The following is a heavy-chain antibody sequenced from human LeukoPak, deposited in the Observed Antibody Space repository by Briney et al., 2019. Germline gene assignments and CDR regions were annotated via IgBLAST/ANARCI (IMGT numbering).Heavy chain of an antibody. CDR2: INPNSGGT. D-gene: IGHD3-22*01. CDR3: ARPADITMIVVASRGVDY. Sequence: ASVKVSCKASGYTFTGYYMHLVRQAPGQGLEWMGRINPNSGGTNYAQKFQGRVTMTRDTSISTAYMELSRLRSDDTAVYYCARPADITMIVVASRGVDYWGQGTLVTVSS. CDR1: GYTFTGYY. V-gene: IGHV1-2*06. J-gene: IGHJ4*02.